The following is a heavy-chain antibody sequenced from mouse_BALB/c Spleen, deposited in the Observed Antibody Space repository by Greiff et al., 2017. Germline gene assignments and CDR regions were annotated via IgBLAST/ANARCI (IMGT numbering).Heavy chain of an antibody. CDR1: GFTFSSYA. CDR2: ISSGGSYT. J-gene: IGHJ4*01. V-gene: IGHV5-9-3*01. Sequence: EVQLVESGGGLVKPGGSLKLSCAASGFTFSSYAMSWVRQTPEKRLEWVATISSGGSYTYYPDSVKGRFTISRDNAKNTLYLQMSSLRSEDTAMYYCARPKDYWGQGTSVTVSS. CDR3: ARPKDY.